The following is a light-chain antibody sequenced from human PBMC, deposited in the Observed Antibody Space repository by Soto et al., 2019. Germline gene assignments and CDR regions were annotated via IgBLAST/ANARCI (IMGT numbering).Light chain of an antibody. CDR1: SSDVGGYNY. Sequence: QSALTQPASVSGSPGQSITISCTGTSSDVGGYNYVSWYQPHPGKAPKLMIHEVSERPSGVSNRFSGSKSGNTASLTISGLQAEDEADYYCASYASSVTYVFGSGTKVTVL. CDR2: EVS. J-gene: IGLJ1*01. V-gene: IGLV2-14*01. CDR3: ASYASSVTYV.